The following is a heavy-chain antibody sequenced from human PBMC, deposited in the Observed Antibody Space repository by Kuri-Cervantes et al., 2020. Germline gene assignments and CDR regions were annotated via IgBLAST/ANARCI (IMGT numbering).Heavy chain of an antibody. D-gene: IGHD3-16*02. CDR1: GFTFSTYN. CDR3: ARDSIEDYYDYVWGSYRYSELDY. J-gene: IGHJ4*02. V-gene: IGHV3-48*02. CDR2: IRSSSSTI. Sequence: GGSLRLSCAASGFTFSTYNMNWVRQAPGKGLEWVSYIRSSSSTIYYVDSVKGRFTISRDNAKNSLYLQMNSLRDEDTAVYYCARDSIEDYYDYVWGSYRYSELDYWGQGTLVTVSS.